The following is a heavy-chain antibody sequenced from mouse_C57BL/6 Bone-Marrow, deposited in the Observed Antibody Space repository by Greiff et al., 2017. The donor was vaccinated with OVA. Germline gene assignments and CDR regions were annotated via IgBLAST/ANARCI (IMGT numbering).Heavy chain of an antibody. J-gene: IGHJ3*01. Sequence: DVHLVESGGGLVQPGGSMKLSCAASGFTFSDAWMDWVRQSPEKGLERVAEIRNKANNHATYYAESVKGRFTISRDDSKSSVYLQMNSLRAEDTGIYYCHLLWYPAWFAYWGQGTLVTVSA. D-gene: IGHD2-1*01. CDR2: IRNKANNHAT. V-gene: IGHV6-6*01. CDR3: HLLWYPAWFAY. CDR1: GFTFSDAW.